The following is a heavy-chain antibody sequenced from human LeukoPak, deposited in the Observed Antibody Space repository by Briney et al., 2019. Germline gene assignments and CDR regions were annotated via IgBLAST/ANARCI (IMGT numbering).Heavy chain of an antibody. Sequence: GASVTVSCKASGYTFIGYYMHWVRQAPGQGLEWMGWISRNSGGTKYKQRFQGRVIMTRDTSINTAYMEMRWLKSDDTAVYYCARLGATTYDYWGQGTLVTVSS. V-gene: IGHV1-2*02. D-gene: IGHD1-26*01. CDR3: ARLGATTYDY. J-gene: IGHJ4*02. CDR1: GYTFIGYY. CDR2: ISRNSGGT.